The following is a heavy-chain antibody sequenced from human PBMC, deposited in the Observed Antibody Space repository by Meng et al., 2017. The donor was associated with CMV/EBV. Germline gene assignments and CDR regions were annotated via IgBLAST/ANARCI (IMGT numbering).Heavy chain of an antibody. V-gene: IGHV3-7*01. CDR3: ARDKGEITIFGVVIIFRQGGAFDI. D-gene: IGHD3-3*01. Sequence: GESLKISRAASGFTFSSYWMSWVRQAPGKGLEWVANIKQHGSEKYYVDYVKGRFTISRDYAKNSLYLQMNNLRAEDTAVYYCARDKGEITIFGVVIIFRQGGAFDIWGQGTMVTVSS. CDR1: GFTFSSYW. CDR2: IKQHGSEK. J-gene: IGHJ3*02.